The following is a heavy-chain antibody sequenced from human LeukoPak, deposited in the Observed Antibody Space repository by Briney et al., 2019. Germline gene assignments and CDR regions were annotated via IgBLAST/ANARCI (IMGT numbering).Heavy chain of an antibody. CDR2: IHYTGST. D-gene: IGHD1-26*01. Sequence: SQTLSLTCTVFGGSIGSSSSYWSWLRQHPRKGLEWIGYIHYTGSTYYNPSLKSRLTISIDTSKSKFSLELSSVTAADTAVYFSAWLGEDIEDAFDIWGQRTVVTVSS. CDR1: GGSIGSSSSY. CDR3: AWLGEDIEDAFDI. J-gene: IGHJ3*02. V-gene: IGHV4-31*03.